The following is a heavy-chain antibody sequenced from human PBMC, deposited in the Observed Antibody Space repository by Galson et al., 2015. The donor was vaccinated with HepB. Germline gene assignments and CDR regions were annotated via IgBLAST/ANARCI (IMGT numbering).Heavy chain of an antibody. Sequence: SVKVSCKASGYNFMKYYVHWLRQAPGQRLEWMGVINPSDGGSTYAQRFQARISITRDTPTTIVYMELNRLTSEDTAVYFCVSDIARVGDCWGQGTLVTVSS. V-gene: IGHV1-46*01. D-gene: IGHD1-26*01. J-gene: IGHJ4*02. CDR3: VSDIARVGDC. CDR2: INPSDGGS. CDR1: GYNFMKYY.